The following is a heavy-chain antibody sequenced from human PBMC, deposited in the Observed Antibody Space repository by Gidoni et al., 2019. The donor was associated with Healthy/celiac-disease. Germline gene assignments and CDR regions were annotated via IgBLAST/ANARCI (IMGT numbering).Heavy chain of an antibody. CDR3: ARPPYCSGGSCYHAFDI. D-gene: IGHD2-15*01. V-gene: IGHV5-51*01. CDR1: GYSFTSYW. J-gene: IGHJ3*02. CDR2: IYPGDSDT. Sequence: EVQLVQSGAEVKKPGESLKISCKGSGYSFTSYWIGWVRQIPGKGLEWMGIIYPGDSDTRYRPSFQGQVTISADKSISTAYLQWSSLKASDTAMYYCARPPYCSGGSCYHAFDIWGQGTMVTVSS.